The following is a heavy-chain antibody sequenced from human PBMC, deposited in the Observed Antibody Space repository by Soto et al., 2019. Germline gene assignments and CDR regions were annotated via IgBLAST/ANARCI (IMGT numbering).Heavy chain of an antibody. CDR2: IYHSGST. D-gene: IGHD2-2*01. Sequence: SETLSLTCAVYGGSFSGYYWSWIRQPPGKGLDWIVYIYHSGSTYYISSLKSRVTISVDSSKNQFSLKLCSVTAADTAVYYCARVPTPWGQGTLVTVSS. V-gene: IGHV4-30-2*01. CDR1: GGSFSGYY. CDR3: ARVPTP. J-gene: IGHJ5*02.